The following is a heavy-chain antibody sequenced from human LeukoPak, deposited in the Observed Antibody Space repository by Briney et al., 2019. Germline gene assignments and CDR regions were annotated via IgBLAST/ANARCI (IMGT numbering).Heavy chain of an antibody. CDR1: GFTFGSYA. CDR2: ISGSGGST. D-gene: IGHD6-19*01. J-gene: IGHJ4*02. Sequence: GVSLRLSCAASGFTFGSYAMSWVRQAPEKGLEWVSVISGSGGSTYYADSVKGRFTISRDNSKNTLYLQMNSLRAEDTAVYYCAKGQVAGPTNNRFDYWGQGTLVTVSS. CDR3: AKGQVAGPTNNRFDY. V-gene: IGHV3-23*01.